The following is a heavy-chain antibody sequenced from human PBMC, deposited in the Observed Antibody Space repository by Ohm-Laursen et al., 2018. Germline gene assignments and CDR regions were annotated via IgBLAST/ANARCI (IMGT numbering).Heavy chain of an antibody. CDR2: IHYSGNT. J-gene: IGHJ5*02. D-gene: IGHD2-21*01. CDR1: GGSISSYY. Sequence: GTLSLTCTVSGGSISSYYWSWIRQPPGKGLEWIGYIHYSGNTNYNPSLKSRVTISVDTSKNQFSLILSSVTAADTAVYYCARASRDPSIYPWGQGTLVTVSS. CDR3: ARASRDPSIYP. V-gene: IGHV4-59*12.